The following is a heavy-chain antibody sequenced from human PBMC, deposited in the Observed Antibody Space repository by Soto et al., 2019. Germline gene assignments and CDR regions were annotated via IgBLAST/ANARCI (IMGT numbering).Heavy chain of an antibody. CDR1: GGTFSSYA. V-gene: IGHV1-69*01. Sequence: QVQLVQSGAEVKTPGSSVKVSCKASGGTFSSYAISWVRQAPGQGLEWMGGIIPIFGTANYAQKFQGRVTITADESKSTAYMELSSLRSEDTAVYYCARETATVVTPLPAFDIWGQGTMVTVSS. D-gene: IGHD4-17*01. CDR3: ARETATVVTPLPAFDI. J-gene: IGHJ3*02. CDR2: IIPIFGTA.